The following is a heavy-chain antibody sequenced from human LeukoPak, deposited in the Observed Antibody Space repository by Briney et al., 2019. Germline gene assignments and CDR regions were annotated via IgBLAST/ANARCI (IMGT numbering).Heavy chain of an antibody. D-gene: IGHD2-2*01. V-gene: IGHV3-30*02. Sequence: PGGSMRLACAAAGFTFSSYGMHWVRQAQGKGRGWVAFIRYDGSNKYYADFVKGRFTISRDNSKNTLYLQMNSLRAEDTAVYYCAKDLSPIVVVPAASNYWGQGTLVTVSS. J-gene: IGHJ4*02. CDR2: IRYDGSNK. CDR3: AKDLSPIVVVPAASNY. CDR1: GFTFSSYG.